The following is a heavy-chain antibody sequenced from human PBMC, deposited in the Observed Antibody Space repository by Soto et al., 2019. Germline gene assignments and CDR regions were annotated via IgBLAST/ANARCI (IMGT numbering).Heavy chain of an antibody. V-gene: IGHV1-69*01. J-gene: IGHJ4*02. CDR3: AKSPHYMTTTPYYFDY. D-gene: IGHD4-17*01. Sequence: KKPGSXVXXSXXXXXXTFSXXXXXXXXXXPGQGLXXXRGIIPILGTANYAQKFQGRVTITEDESTSTAYMELSSLRSEDTAVYYCAKSPHYMTTTPYYFDYWGQGTLVTVSS. CDR2: IIPILGTA. CDR1: XXTFSXXX.